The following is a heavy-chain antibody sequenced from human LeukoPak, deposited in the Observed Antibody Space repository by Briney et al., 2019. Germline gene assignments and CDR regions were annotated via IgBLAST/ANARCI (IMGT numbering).Heavy chain of an antibody. CDR3: AREKYCTETDCLHGRFYFDY. CDR2: ISYDGRSN. D-gene: IGHD2-8*02. V-gene: IGHV3-30*03. CDR1: EFKFSTYG. Sequence: GGSLRLSCAASEFKFSTYGMHWVRQVPGKGLEWVAVISYDGRSNNYADSVKGRFTISRDNSRNTLYLQMNSPRAEDTAVYFCAREKYCTETDCLHGRFYFDYWGQGTLVTVSS. J-gene: IGHJ4*02.